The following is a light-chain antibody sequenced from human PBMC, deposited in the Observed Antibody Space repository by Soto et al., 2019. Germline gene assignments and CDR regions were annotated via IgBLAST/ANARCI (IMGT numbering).Light chain of an antibody. V-gene: IGKV1-9*01. CDR2: TAS. Sequence: DIQLTQSPSFLSASVGDRVTITCRASQGISNYLAWYHQKPGKAPKLLIHTASTLQSGVTSRFSGSGSGTEFTLTISSLQPEDFATYYCQQRHSYPITFGQGTRLETK. J-gene: IGKJ5*01. CDR1: QGISNY. CDR3: QQRHSYPIT.